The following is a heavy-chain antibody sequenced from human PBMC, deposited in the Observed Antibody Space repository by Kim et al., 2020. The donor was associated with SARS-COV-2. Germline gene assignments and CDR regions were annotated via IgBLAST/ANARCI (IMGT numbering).Heavy chain of an antibody. V-gene: IGHV1-18*01. D-gene: IGHD3-9*01. J-gene: IGHJ6*02. CDR2: ISAYNGNT. CDR1: GYTFNSYG. Sequence: ASVKVSCKASGYTFNSYGISWVRQAPGQGLEWMGWISAYNGNTNYAQKLQGRVTMTTDTSTSTAYMELRSLRSDDTAVYYCASSTYYDILTGYSLYYYYGMDVWGQGTTVTVSS. CDR3: ASSTYYDILTGYSLYYYYGMDV.